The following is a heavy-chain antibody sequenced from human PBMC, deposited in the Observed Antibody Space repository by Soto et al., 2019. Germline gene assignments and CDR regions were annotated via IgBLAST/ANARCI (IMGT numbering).Heavy chain of an antibody. CDR2: INHSGST. Sequence: SETLSLTCAVSGGSFSGYYWSWIRQPPGKGLEWIGEINHSGSTNYNPSLKSRVTISVDTSKNQFSLKLSSVTAADTAVYYCASKYCSGGSCYESDAFDIWGQGTMVTVSS. J-gene: IGHJ3*02. CDR3: ASKYCSGGSCYESDAFDI. CDR1: GGSFSGYY. D-gene: IGHD2-15*01. V-gene: IGHV4-34*01.